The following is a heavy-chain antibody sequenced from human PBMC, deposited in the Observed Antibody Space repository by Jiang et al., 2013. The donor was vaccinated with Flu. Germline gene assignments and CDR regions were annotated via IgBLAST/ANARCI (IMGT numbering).Heavy chain of an antibody. CDR2: IYPGDSDT. V-gene: IGHV5-51*01. Sequence: AEVKKPGESLKISCKGSGYSFTSYWIGWVRQMPGKGLEWMGIIYPGDSDTRYSPSFQGQVTISADKSISTAYLQWSSLKASDTAMYYCARQSQYYYDSSGYYIYWGQGTLVTVSS. CDR1: GYSFTSYW. CDR3: ARQSQYYYDSSGYYIY. J-gene: IGHJ4*02. D-gene: IGHD3-22*01.